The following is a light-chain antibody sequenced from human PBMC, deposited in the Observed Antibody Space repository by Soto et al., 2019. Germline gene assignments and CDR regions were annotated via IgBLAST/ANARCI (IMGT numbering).Light chain of an antibody. Sequence: QSVLAQPRSVSGSPGQPVTISCTGTSSDVGGSNHVSWYQHHPGTAPKLLIYGNSNRPSGVPDRFSGSKSGTSASLAITGLQAEDDADYFRQSSEYTLILYVFGTRT. V-gene: IGLV1-40*01. CDR2: GNS. CDR3: QSSEYTLILYV. CDR1: SSDVGGSNH. J-gene: IGLJ1*01.